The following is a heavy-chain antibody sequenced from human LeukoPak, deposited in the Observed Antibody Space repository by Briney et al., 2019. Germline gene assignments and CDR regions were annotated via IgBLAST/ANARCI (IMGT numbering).Heavy chain of an antibody. CDR1: GFTFSSYA. CDR2: ISDIVSRT. D-gene: IGHD4-17*01. CDR3: AKLHGDFLPAHY. Sequence: GGSLRLSCTASGFTFSSYAMSWVRQAPGKGLEWVSSISDIVSRTYYADSVEGRFTISRDNSKNTLFLQMNTLRVEDTALYYCAKLHGDFLPAHYWGQGTLVTVSS. V-gene: IGHV3-23*01. J-gene: IGHJ4*02.